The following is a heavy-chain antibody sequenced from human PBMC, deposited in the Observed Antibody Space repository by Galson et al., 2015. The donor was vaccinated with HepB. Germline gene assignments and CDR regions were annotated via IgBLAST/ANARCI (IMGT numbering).Heavy chain of an antibody. CDR3: ARDRQQLVPGVAFDI. CDR1: GFTFSSYG. CDR2: IWYGGSNK. Sequence: SLRLSCAASGFTFSSYGMHWVRQAPGKGLEWVAVIWYGGSNKYYADSVKGRFTISRDNSKNTLYLQMNSLRAEDTAVYYCARDRQQLVPGVAFDIWGQGTMVTVSS. D-gene: IGHD6-13*01. J-gene: IGHJ3*02. V-gene: IGHV3-33*01.